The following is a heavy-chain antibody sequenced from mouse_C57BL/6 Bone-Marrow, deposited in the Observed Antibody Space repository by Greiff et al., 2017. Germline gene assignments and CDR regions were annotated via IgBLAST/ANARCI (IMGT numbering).Heavy chain of an antibody. D-gene: IGHD2-3*01. V-gene: IGHV1-81*01. CDR1: GYTFTSYG. J-gene: IGHJ4*01. CDR3: ARYRSDGQGAMDY. Sequence: QVQLKESGAELARPGASVKLSCKASGYTFTSYGISWVKQRTGQGLEWIGEIYPRSGNTYYNEKFKGKATLTADKSSSTAYMELRSLTSEDSAVYFCARYRSDGQGAMDYWGQGTSVTVSS. CDR2: IYPRSGNT.